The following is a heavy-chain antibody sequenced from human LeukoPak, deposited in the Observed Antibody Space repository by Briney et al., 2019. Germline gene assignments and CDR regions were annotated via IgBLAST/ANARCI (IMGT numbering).Heavy chain of an antibody. CDR2: ISAYNGNT. J-gene: IGHJ3*02. V-gene: IGHV1-18*01. CDR1: GYTFTSYG. Sequence: ASVKVSCKASGYTFTSYGISGVRQAPGQGLEWMGWISAYNGNTNYAQKLQGRVTMTTDTSTSTAYMELRSLRSDDTAVYYCARDALMYDFWSGYQDDAFDIWGQGTMVTVSS. CDR3: ARDALMYDFWSGYQDDAFDI. D-gene: IGHD3-3*01.